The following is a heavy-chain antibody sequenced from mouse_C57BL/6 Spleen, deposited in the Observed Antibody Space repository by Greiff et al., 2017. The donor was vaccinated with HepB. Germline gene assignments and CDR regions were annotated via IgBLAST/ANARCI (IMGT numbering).Heavy chain of an antibody. CDR2: ISYDGSN. CDR1: GYSITSGYY. CDR3: ARNSNYVFYYAMDY. D-gene: IGHD2-5*01. V-gene: IGHV3-6*01. Sequence: EVQLVESGPGLVKPSQSLSLTCSVTGYSITSGYYWNWIRQFPGNKLEWMGYISYDGSNNYNPSLKNRISITRDTSKNQFFLKLNSVTTEDTATYYCARNSNYVFYYAMDYWGQGTSVTVSS. J-gene: IGHJ4*01.